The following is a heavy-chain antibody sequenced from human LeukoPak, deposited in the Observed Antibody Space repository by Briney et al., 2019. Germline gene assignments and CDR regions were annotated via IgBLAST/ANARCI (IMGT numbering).Heavy chain of an antibody. CDR3: AGDGSGGSTQYNWFDP. D-gene: IGHD1-26*01. CDR2: IKQDGSQK. J-gene: IGHJ5*02. V-gene: IGHV3-7*01. Sequence: GGSLRLSSAASGFTFSSYWMNWVRLAPGKGLEWVANIKQDGSQKYYVDSVKGRFTISRDNAKNSVYLQMNSLRAEDTAVYYCAGDGSGGSTQYNWFDPWGQGTLVIV. CDR1: GFTFSSYW.